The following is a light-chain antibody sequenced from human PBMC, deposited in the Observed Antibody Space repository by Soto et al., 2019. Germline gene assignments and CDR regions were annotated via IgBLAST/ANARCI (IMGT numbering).Light chain of an antibody. CDR1: SSDVGSYNL. Sequence: QSALTQPASVSGSPGQSITISCTGTSSDVGSYNLVSWYQQHPGKVPELMIYEVSNRPSGVSNRFSGSKSGNTASLTISGLQAEDEGDYYCSSYTNSNILHYVFGTGTKVTVL. V-gene: IGLV2-14*02. CDR3: SSYTNSNILHYV. CDR2: EVS. J-gene: IGLJ1*01.